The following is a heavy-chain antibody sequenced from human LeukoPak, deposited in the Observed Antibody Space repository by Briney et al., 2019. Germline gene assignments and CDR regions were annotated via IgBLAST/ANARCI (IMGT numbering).Heavy chain of an antibody. J-gene: IGHJ4*02. D-gene: IGHD6-19*01. CDR1: GFTFSSYG. Sequence: GGSLRLSCAASGFTFSSYGMHWVRQAPGKGLEWVAVISYDGSNTYYADSVKGRFTISRDNSKNTLYLQMNSLRAEDTAVYYCAKDSSGVFDYWGQGTLVTVSS. CDR3: AKDSSGVFDY. CDR2: ISYDGSNT. V-gene: IGHV3-30*18.